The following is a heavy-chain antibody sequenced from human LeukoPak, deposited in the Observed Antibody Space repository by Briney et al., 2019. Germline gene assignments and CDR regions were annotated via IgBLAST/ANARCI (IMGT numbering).Heavy chain of an antibody. CDR1: GGSISNYY. CDR2: IYQSGAT. V-gene: IGHV4-59*08. CDR3: ARGGYDYVWGSYRYSYFDY. J-gene: IGHJ4*02. D-gene: IGHD3-16*02. Sequence: SETLSLTCIVSGGSISNYYWSWFRQPPGKGLEWIGYIYQSGATSYNPSLKSRVTISIDMSKNQISLKLGSVTAADTAVYYCARGGYDYVWGSYRYSYFDYWGQGTLVTVSS.